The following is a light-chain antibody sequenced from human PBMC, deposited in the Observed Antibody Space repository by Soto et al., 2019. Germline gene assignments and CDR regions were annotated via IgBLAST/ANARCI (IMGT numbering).Light chain of an antibody. CDR1: ESVAGY. CDR2: ETS. V-gene: IGKV3-11*01. J-gene: IGKJ5*01. Sequence: EIVLTQSPATLSLYTGERATLSCRASESVAGYLAWYHQRPGLPPRLLIYETSNRVIGIPARFSGSGSGTDFTLTISSLEPEDFGVYYCQQRSNWPPITFGQGTRLEIK. CDR3: QQRSNWPPIT.